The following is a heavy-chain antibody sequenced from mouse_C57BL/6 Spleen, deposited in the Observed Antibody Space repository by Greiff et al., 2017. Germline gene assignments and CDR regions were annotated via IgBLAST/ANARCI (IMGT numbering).Heavy chain of an antibody. CDR2: ISSGGSYT. D-gene: IGHD6-5*01. J-gene: IGHJ4*01. Sequence: DVKLVESGGDLVKPGGSLKLSCAASGFTFSSYGMSWVRQTPDKRLEWVATISSGGSYTYYPDSVKGRFTISRDNAKNTLYLQMSSLKSEDTAMYYCARHAGDEGYYAMDYWGQGTSVTVSS. CDR3: ARHAGDEGYYAMDY. V-gene: IGHV5-6*02. CDR1: GFTFSSYG.